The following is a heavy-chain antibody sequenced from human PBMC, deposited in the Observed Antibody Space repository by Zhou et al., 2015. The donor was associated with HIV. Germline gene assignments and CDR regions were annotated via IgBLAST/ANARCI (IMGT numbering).Heavy chain of an antibody. Sequence: QVQLVQSGAEMKKPGSSVKVSCQAFGDNFRRYAFSWVRQAPGQGLEWMGAIIPAVGTANYGTRFQGRVTITADESTTTVYMELSSLKSEDTAFYFCARDGSDYFFKYWGQGTLITVSS. V-gene: IGHV1-69*01. CDR1: GDNFRRYA. J-gene: IGHJ4*02. CDR2: IIPAVGTA. D-gene: IGHD2-21*02. CDR3: ARDGSDYFFKY.